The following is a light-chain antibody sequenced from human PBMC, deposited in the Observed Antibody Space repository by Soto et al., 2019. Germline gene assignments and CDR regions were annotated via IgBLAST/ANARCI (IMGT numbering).Light chain of an antibody. Sequence: QSALTQPPSVSGSPGQSITNSCTGTSSDVGGYNYVSWYQQHPGKAPKVMIYDVSKRPSGVSNRFSGSKSGNTASLTISGLQAEDEADYYCSSYTSSSTNVFGTGTKVTVL. V-gene: IGLV2-14*01. J-gene: IGLJ1*01. CDR1: SSDVGGYNY. CDR2: DVS. CDR3: SSYTSSSTNV.